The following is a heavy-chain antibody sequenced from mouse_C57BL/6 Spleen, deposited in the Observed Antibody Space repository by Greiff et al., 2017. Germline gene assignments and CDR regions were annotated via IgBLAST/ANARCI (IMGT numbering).Heavy chain of an antibody. Sequence: VQLQQPGAELVKPGASVKMSCKASGYTFTSYWITWVKQRPGQGLEWIGDIYPGSGSTNYNEKFTSKATLTVDTSSSTAYLQLSSLAADESTDYYCRRFLDAMDYWGQGTSVTVSS. CDR3: RRFLDAMDY. CDR2: IYPGSGST. V-gene: IGHV1-55*01. CDR1: GYTFTSYW. J-gene: IGHJ4*01.